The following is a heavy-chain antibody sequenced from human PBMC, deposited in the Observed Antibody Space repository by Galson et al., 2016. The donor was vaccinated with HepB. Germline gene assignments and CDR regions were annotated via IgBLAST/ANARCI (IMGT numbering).Heavy chain of an antibody. CDR3: SPRTLHAGHWTFDY. V-gene: IGHV2-5*01. Sequence: PALVKPTQTLPLTCTFSGFSLSTSGVGVGWIRQPPGEALEWLALIYWNDDKRYSPSLKSSFSITKDTSKNQVVLTMTNMDPVDTATYYCSPRTLHAGHWTFDYWGQGTLVTVSS. D-gene: IGHD1-1*01. CDR1: GFSLSTSGVG. CDR2: IYWNDDK. J-gene: IGHJ4*02.